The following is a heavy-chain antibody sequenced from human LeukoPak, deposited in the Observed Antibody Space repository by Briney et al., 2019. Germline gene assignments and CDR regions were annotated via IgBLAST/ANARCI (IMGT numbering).Heavy chain of an antibody. CDR1: GFTVSSNY. CDR2: IYSGGST. Sequence: PGGSLRLSCAPSGFTVSSNYMSWARQAPGKGLEGVAVIYSGGSTYHANSVKGRFTISRDNSKNTLYLQLGSLRADAMDVYYCARSTXXSXXXKYXDXXXXXXXXXXXSXSASAPTIHY. D-gene: IGHD2/OR15-2a*01. V-gene: IGHV3-53*05. J-gene: IGHJ4*01. CDR3: ARSTXXSXXXKYXDXXXXXXXXXXXSXSASAPTIHY.